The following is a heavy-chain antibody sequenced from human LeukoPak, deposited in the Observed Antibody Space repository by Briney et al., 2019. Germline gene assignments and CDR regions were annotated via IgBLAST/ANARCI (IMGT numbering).Heavy chain of an antibody. J-gene: IGHJ4*02. CDR3: ARSLYSSSSFDY. CDR2: INHSGST. D-gene: IGHD6-13*01. CDR1: GGSFSGYY. Sequence: PSETLSLTCAVYGGSFSGYYWSWIRQPPGKGLEWIGEINHSGSTNYNPSLKSRVTISVDTSKNQFSLELSSVTAADTAVYYCARSLYSSSSFDYWGQGTLVTVSS. V-gene: IGHV4-34*01.